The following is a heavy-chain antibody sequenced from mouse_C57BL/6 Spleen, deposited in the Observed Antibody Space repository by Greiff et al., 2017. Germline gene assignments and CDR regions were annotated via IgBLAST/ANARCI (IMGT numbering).Heavy chain of an antibody. CDR2: IWSGRST. CDR3: AREGLLHYAMDY. V-gene: IGHV2-2*01. Sequence: VQLQQSGPGLVQPSQSLSITCTVSGFSLTSYGVHWVRQSPGKGLEWLGVIWSGRSTDYNAAFISRLSISKDNSKSQVFFKMNSLQADDTAIYYCAREGLLHYAMDYWGQGTSVTVSS. D-gene: IGHD2-3*01. J-gene: IGHJ4*01. CDR1: GFSLTSYG.